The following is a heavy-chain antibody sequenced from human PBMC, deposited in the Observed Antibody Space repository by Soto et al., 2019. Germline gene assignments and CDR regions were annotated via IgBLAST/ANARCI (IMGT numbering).Heavy chain of an antibody. J-gene: IGHJ4*02. Sequence: ASVKVSCKASGYTFTSYGISWVRQAPGQGLEWMGWMNPNSGNTGYAQKFQGRVTMTRNTSISTAYMELSSLRSEDTAVYYCARKSPRAYDFCSGYYQNFDYWGQGTLVTVSS. V-gene: IGHV1-8*02. CDR1: GYTFTSYG. CDR3: ARKSPRAYDFCSGYYQNFDY. CDR2: MNPNSGNT. D-gene: IGHD3-3*01.